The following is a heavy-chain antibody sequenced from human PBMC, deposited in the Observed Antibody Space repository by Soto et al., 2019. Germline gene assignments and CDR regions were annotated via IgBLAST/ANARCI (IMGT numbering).Heavy chain of an antibody. CDR1: GYTFTDYT. CDR3: VKDHPSLSI. Sequence: GASVKVSCKASGYTFTDYTMHWVRQAPGQKFEWMGWINVGKGRTKYSQNFQGRLTITRDTSASTAYMELSSLSSEDTAVYYCVKDHPSLSIWGQGTLVTVSS. CDR2: INVGKGRT. V-gene: IGHV1-3*01. D-gene: IGHD6-6*01. J-gene: IGHJ4*02.